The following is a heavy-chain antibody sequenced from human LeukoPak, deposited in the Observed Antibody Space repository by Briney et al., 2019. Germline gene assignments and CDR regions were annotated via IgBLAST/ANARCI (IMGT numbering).Heavy chain of an antibody. CDR2: MNPNSGNT. D-gene: IGHD5-18*01. CDR3: ARVRRRGYSYGHNWFDP. Sequence: GASVKVSCKASGYTFTSYDVNWVRQATGQGLEWMGWMNPNSGNTGYAQKFQGRVTITRNTSISTAYMELSSLRSEDTAVYYCARVRRRGYSYGHNWFDPWGQGTLVTVSS. CDR1: GYTFTSYD. J-gene: IGHJ5*02. V-gene: IGHV1-8*03.